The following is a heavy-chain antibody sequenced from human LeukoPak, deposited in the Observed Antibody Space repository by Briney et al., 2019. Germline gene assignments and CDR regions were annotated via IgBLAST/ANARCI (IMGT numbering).Heavy chain of an antibody. CDR1: GGSFSGYY. D-gene: IGHD5-12*01. CDR3: ARGIVATISSYYFDY. Sequence: SETLSLTCAVYGGSFSGYYWSWIRQPPGKGLEWIGEINYSGSTNYNPSLKSRVTISVDTSKNQFSLKLSSVTAADTAVYYCARGIVATISSYYFDYWGQGTLVTVSS. CDR2: INYSGST. V-gene: IGHV4-34*01. J-gene: IGHJ4*02.